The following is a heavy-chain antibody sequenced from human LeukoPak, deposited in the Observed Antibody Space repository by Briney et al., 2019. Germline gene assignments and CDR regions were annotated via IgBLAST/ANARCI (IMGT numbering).Heavy chain of an antibody. Sequence: PSETLSLTCAVYGRSFSGYYWSWVRQPPGKGLEWIGEINHSGSTNYNPSLKSRVTISVDTSKNQFSLKLSSVTAADTAVYYCARGGFVVVPAAPRPYYYYMDVWGKGTTVTVSS. CDR3: ARGGFVVVPAAPRPYYYYMDV. CDR1: GRSFSGYY. J-gene: IGHJ6*03. CDR2: INHSGST. D-gene: IGHD2-2*01. V-gene: IGHV4-34*01.